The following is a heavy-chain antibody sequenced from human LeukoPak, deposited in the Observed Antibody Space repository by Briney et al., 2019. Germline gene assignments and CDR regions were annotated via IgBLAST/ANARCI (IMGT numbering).Heavy chain of an antibody. J-gene: IGHJ5*02. CDR1: GGSFSGYY. CDR3: ARGLYDYVWGSYRAYPSSNWFDP. D-gene: IGHD3-16*02. Sequence: SETLSLTCAVYGGSFSGYYWSWIRQPPGKGLEWIGEINHSVSTYYNPSLKSRVTISVDTSKNQFSLKLSSVTAADTAVYYCARGLYDYVWGSYRAYPSSNWFDPWGQGTLVTVSS. V-gene: IGHV4-34*01. CDR2: INHSVST.